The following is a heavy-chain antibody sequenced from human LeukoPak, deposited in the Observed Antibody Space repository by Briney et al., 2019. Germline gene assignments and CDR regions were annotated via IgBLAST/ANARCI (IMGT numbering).Heavy chain of an antibody. CDR3: ARDSPRLGIN. V-gene: IGHV3-21*01. Sequence: GGSLRLSCAASGFTFSSYSMNWVRQAPGKGLEWASSISSSSSYIYYADSVKGRFTISRDNAKNSLYLQMNSLRAEDTAVYYCARDSPRLGINWGQGTLVTVSS. D-gene: IGHD3-16*01. J-gene: IGHJ4*02. CDR2: ISSSSSYI. CDR1: GFTFSSYS.